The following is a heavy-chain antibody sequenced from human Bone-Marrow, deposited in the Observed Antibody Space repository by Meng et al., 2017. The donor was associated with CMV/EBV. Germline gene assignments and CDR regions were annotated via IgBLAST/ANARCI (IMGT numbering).Heavy chain of an antibody. V-gene: IGHV4-59*01. J-gene: IGHJ4*02. CDR3: ARGTYCGGDCGPHDYYFDY. D-gene: IGHD2-21*01. CDR1: GGSISSYY. Sequence: SETLSLTCTVSGGSISSYYWSWIRQPPGKGLEWIGYIYYSGSTNYNPSLKSRVTISVDTSKNQFSLKLSSVTAADTAAYYCARGTYCGGDCGPHDYYFDYWGQGTLVTVSS. CDR2: IYYSGST.